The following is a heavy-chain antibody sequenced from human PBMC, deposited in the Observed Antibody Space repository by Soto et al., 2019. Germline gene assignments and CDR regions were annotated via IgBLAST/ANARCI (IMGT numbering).Heavy chain of an antibody. CDR1: GYTFTSYD. CDR3: ARGRYCSGGSCYDY. V-gene: IGHV1-8*01. J-gene: IGHJ4*02. D-gene: IGHD2-15*01. Sequence: ASVKASCKSSGYTFTSYDINWVRQTTGQGLEWMGWMNPNSGNTGYAQKFQGRVTMTRNTSISTAYMELSSLRSEDTAVYYCARGRYCSGGSCYDYWGQGTLVTVSS. CDR2: MNPNSGNT.